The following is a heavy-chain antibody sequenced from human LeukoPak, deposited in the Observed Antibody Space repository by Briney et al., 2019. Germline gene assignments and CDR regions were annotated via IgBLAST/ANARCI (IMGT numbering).Heavy chain of an antibody. CDR3: ARDPISYYYDSSGYLKFPYYYGMDV. V-gene: IGHV3-21*01. CDR1: GFTFSSYS. CDR2: ISSSSSYI. Sequence: LGGSLRLSCAASGFTFSSYSMNWVRQAPGKGLEWVSSISSSSSYIYYAGSVKGRFTISRDNAKNSLYLQMNSLRAEDTAVYYCARDPISYYYDSSGYLKFPYYYGMDVWGQGTTVTVSS. D-gene: IGHD3-22*01. J-gene: IGHJ6*02.